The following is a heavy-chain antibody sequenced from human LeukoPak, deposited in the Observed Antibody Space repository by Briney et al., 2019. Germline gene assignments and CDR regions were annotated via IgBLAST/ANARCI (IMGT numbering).Heavy chain of an antibody. CDR3: TSAEGYCSGDSCSRGGFYF. D-gene: IGHD2-15*01. V-gene: IGHV1-69*06. J-gene: IGHJ3*01. Sequence: ASVKVSCKASGGTFSSYAISWGRQPPGQGLEWMGGIIPIFGTANYAQKFQGRVTITAAKSTSKAYMELSRLRSEDTAVYYGTSAEGYCSGDSCSRGGFYFWGQGTMVTVS. CDR2: IIPIFGTA. CDR1: GGTFSSYA.